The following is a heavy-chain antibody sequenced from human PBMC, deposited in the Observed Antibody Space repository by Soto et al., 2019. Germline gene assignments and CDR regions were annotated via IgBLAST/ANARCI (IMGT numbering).Heavy chain of an antibody. D-gene: IGHD3-3*01. Sequence: SETLSLTCTVSSGSIRGYYWSWIRQSPGKGLEWIAYIYYSGSTNYNPSLRSRVTISLDTSRNQFSLELSSLRSEDTAVYYCARAIRYDFWPIDYWGQGTLVTVSS. CDR2: IYYSGST. CDR3: ARAIRYDFWPIDY. J-gene: IGHJ4*02. CDR1: SGSIRGYY. V-gene: IGHV4-59*01.